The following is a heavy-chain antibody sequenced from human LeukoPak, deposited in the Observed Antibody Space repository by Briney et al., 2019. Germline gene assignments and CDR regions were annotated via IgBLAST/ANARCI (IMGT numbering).Heavy chain of an antibody. CDR3: AREWGNNWFDP. D-gene: IGHD7-27*01. V-gene: IGHV3-21*01. J-gene: IGHJ5*02. CDR2: ISSSSSYI. Sequence: GGSLRLSCAASGFTFSSYSMNWVRQAPGKGLEWVSSISSSSSYIYYADSVKGRFTISRDNAKNSLYLQMNSPRAEDTAVYYCAREWGNNWFDPWGQGTLVTVSS. CDR1: GFTFSSYS.